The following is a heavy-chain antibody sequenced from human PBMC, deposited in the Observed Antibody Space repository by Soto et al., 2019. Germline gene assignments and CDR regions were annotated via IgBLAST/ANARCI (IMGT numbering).Heavy chain of an antibody. Sequence: PSETLSLTCTVSGDSMTKYYWSWIRQTAGKGLEWIGRVYMSGSTNYNPSLKSRVTMSIDTSNNHFSLDLKSVTAADTAVYYCARAPKVSGSAQTRPDFWGQGSLVTVSS. CDR1: GDSMTKYY. V-gene: IGHV4-4*07. D-gene: IGHD6-6*01. J-gene: IGHJ4*02. CDR2: VYMSGST. CDR3: ARAPKVSGSAQTRPDF.